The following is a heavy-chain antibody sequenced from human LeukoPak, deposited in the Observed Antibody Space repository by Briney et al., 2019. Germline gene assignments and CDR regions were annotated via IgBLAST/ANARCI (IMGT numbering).Heavy chain of an antibody. D-gene: IGHD3-10*01. J-gene: IGHJ4*02. V-gene: IGHV4-59*01. CDR2: INDRGNT. CDR1: GGSISSYY. CDR3: ARSSSASYHHAFGL. Sequence: SETLSLTCTVSGGSISSYYWSWLRQSPGKGLEWIAFINDRGNTNYIPSLMSRVTISMDTSKNQFSLTLNSVTPADAGVYFCARSSSASYHHAFGLWGQGILVAVS.